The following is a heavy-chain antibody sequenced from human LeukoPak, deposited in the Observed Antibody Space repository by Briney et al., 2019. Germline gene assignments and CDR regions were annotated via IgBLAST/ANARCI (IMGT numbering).Heavy chain of an antibody. V-gene: IGHV3-30-3*02. CDR1: GFTVSSYA. D-gene: IGHD2/OR15-2a*01. J-gene: IGHJ4*02. Sequence: GGSLRLSCAASGFTVSSYAMHWVRQAPGKGLEWVAVISYDGSNKYYADSVKGRFTISRDNSKNTLYLQMNSLRGDDTAVYYCAKDGTSYYYIYYWGQGTLVTVSS. CDR3: AKDGTSYYYIYY. CDR2: ISYDGSNK.